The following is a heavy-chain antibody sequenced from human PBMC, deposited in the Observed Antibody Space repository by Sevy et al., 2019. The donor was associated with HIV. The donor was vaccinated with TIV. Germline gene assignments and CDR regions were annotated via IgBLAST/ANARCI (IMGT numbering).Heavy chain of an antibody. CDR3: XXXXXXXSYIYALDG. J-gene: IGHJ6*02. CDR1: GYTFTSYD. V-gene: IGHV1-8*01. D-gene: IGHD3-16*01. CDR2: MNPNSGNT. Sequence: ASVKVSCKASGYTFTSYDINWVRQAAGQGLEWMGWMNPNSGNTGYEQKFQGRVTMTRNTSISAAYMELSNLRSEDTXXXXXXXXXXXXSYIYALDGWGQGTTVTVSS.